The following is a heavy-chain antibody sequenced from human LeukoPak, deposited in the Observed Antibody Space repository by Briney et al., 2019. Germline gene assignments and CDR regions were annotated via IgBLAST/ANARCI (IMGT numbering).Heavy chain of an antibody. V-gene: IGHV3-74*01. CDR2: INTDGSST. J-gene: IGHJ4*02. CDR3: ARDRLGPPDY. CDR1: GFTFSTYW. Sequence: EGSLRLSCAASGFTFSTYWMHWVRQAPGKGLVWVSRINTDGSSTTYADSVKGRFTVSRDNAKNTLYLQMNSLRAEDTAVYYCARDRLGPPDYWGRGTLVTVSS. D-gene: IGHD7-27*01.